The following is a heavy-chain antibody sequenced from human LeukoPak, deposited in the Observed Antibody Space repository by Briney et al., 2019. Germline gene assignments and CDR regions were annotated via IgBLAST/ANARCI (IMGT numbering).Heavy chain of an antibody. V-gene: IGHV3-74*01. D-gene: IGHD5-24*01. J-gene: IGHJ4*02. CDR1: GFAFSSYW. CDR2: INTDGTTT. Sequence: GGSLRLSCAASGFAFSSYWMHWIRQAPGKGLVWVSHINTDGTTTTYADSVKGRFTISRDNSKNTLYLQMNSLRAEDTAVYYCAKPVEMATSNWGQGTLVTVSS. CDR3: AKPVEMATSN.